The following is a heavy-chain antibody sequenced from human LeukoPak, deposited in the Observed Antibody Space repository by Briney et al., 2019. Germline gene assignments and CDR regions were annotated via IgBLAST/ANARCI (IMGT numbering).Heavy chain of an antibody. CDR2: ISGSGGST. Sequence: GGSLRLSCAASGFTFSSYGMSWVRQAPGKGLEWVSAISGSGGSTYYADSVKGRFTISRDNSKNTLYLQMNSLRAEDTAVYYCARDLFTMVRGVIRGFWFDPWGQGTLVTVSS. CDR3: ARDLFTMVRGVIRGFWFDP. V-gene: IGHV3-23*01. J-gene: IGHJ5*02. CDR1: GFTFSSYG. D-gene: IGHD3-10*01.